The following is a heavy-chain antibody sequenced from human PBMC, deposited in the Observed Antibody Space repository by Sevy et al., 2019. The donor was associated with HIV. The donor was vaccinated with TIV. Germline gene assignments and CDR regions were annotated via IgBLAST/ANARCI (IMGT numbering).Heavy chain of an antibody. CDR2: IFHSGNT. J-gene: IGHJ4*02. CDR3: ARSSSAYPYHFDY. Sequence: SETLSLTCAVSGGSISTDLYSWNWIRQPPGKGLEWIGYIFHSGNTYYNPSLKSRVTISIDRSKNQFSLNLSSVTAADTAVYYCARSSSAYPYHFDYWGQGTLVIVSS. V-gene: IGHV4-30-2*01. CDR1: GGSISTDLYS.